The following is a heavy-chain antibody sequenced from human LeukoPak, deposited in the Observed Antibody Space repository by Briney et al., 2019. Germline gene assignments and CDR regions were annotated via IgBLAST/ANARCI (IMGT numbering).Heavy chain of an antibody. D-gene: IGHD1-26*01. V-gene: IGHV4-4*07. J-gene: IGHJ4*02. CDR2: THSSGST. CDR1: GGSVSGYY. Sequence: SETLSLTCTVSGGSVSGYYWTWIRQPAGKGLEWIGRTHSSGSTNYNPSLKSRVTMSVDTSKNQFSLKLSSVTAADTAVYYCARGARNSGSYADYWGQGTLVTVSS. CDR3: ARGARNSGSYADY.